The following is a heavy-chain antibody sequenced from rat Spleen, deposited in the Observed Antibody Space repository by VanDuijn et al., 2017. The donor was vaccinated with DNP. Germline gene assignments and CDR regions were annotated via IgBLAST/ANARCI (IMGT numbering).Heavy chain of an antibody. CDR1: GFTFRNSG. CDR2: FGPSGTDT. Sequence: EVQLVESGGGLVQPGGSLKLSCAASGFTFRNSGMHWIRQTPTKGLAWVASFGPSGTDTYYRDSVKGRFTVSRDNAKSTLHLQMDSLRSEDTATYYCARLILRVWGAMDAWGQGTSVTVSS. CDR3: ARLILRVWGAMDA. V-gene: IGHV5-19*01. J-gene: IGHJ4*01. D-gene: IGHD1-7*01.